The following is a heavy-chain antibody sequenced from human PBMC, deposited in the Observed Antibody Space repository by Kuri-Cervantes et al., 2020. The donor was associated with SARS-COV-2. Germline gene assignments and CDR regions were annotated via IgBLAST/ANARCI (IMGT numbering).Heavy chain of an antibody. CDR3: ARVEEYGDSYYYYYGMDV. J-gene: IGHJ6*02. Sequence: SVKVSCKASGGTFSSYAISWVRQAPGQGLERMGGIIPIFGTANYAQKFQGRVTITADESTSTAYMELSSLRSGDTAVYYCARVEEYGDSYYYYYGMDVWGQGTTVTVSS. CDR1: GGTFSSYA. D-gene: IGHD4-17*01. CDR2: IIPIFGTA. V-gene: IGHV1-69*13.